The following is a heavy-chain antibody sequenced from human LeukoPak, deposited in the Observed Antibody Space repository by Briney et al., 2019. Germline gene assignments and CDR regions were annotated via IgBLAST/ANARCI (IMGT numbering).Heavy chain of an antibody. Sequence: PSETLSLTCTVSGGPISSSSDYWGWIRQPPGKGLEWIGSIYYSGSTYYNPSLESRVTISVDTSKNQFSLKLSSVTAADTALYYCARQPKFYSGYNYHSYGLDVWGQGTTVTVSS. D-gene: IGHD5-24*01. V-gene: IGHV4-39*01. J-gene: IGHJ6*02. CDR3: ARQPKFYSGYNYHSYGLDV. CDR1: GGPISSSSDY. CDR2: IYYSGST.